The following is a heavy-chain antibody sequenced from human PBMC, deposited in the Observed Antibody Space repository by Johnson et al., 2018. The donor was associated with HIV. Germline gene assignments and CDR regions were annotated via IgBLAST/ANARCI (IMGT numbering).Heavy chain of an antibody. D-gene: IGHD3-22*01. CDR2: IKSKTDGGTT. Sequence: MQLVESGGGVVQPGRSLRLSCAASGFTFSSYAMHWVRQAPGKGLEWVGRIKSKTDGGTTDYAAPVKGRFTISRDDSKNTLYLQMNSLKTEDTAVYYCTSERGRYYDSSNDAFDIWGQGTMVTVSS. V-gene: IGHV3-15*01. CDR1: GFTFSSYA. CDR3: TSERGRYYDSSNDAFDI. J-gene: IGHJ3*02.